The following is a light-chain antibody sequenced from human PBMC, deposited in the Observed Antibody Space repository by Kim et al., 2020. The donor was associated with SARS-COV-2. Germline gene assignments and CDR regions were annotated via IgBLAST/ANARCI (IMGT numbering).Light chain of an antibody. J-gene: IGLJ3*02. Sequence: PGGTVTHTCAASTGAVTSGYYPNWFQQKPGQAPRALIYSIRDKHSWTPARFSGSLLGGKAALTLSGVQPEDEAEYYCLLYHGGAWVFGGGTQLTVL. V-gene: IGLV7-43*01. CDR3: LLYHGGAWV. CDR2: SIR. CDR1: TGAVTSGYY.